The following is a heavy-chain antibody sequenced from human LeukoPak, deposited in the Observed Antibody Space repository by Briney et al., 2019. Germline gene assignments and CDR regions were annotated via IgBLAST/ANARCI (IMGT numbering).Heavy chain of an antibody. V-gene: IGHV3-73*01. CDR3: TRRYYYGSGSPPTNYYYYYMDV. CDR2: IRSKANSYAT. J-gene: IGHJ6*03. Sequence: PGGSLRLSCAASGLTFSGSAMHWVRQASGKGLEWVGRIRSKANSYATAYAASVKGRFTISRDDSKNTAYLQMNSLKTEDTAVYYCTRRYYYGSGSPPTNYYYYYMDVWGKGTTVTVSS. CDR1: GLTFSGSA. D-gene: IGHD3-10*01.